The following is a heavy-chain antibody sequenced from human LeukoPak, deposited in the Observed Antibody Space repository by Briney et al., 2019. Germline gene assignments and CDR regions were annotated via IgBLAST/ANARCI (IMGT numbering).Heavy chain of an antibody. CDR1: GFTFSSYA. V-gene: IGHV3-23*01. CDR2: ISGGGGST. J-gene: IGHJ4*02. Sequence: GSLRLSCAASGFTFSSYAMSWVRQAPGKGLEWVSAISGGGGSTYYADSVKGRFTISRDSSKNTLYLQMNSLRAEDTAVYYCVKGGGNVRRYFEYWGQGTLVTVSS. D-gene: IGHD4-23*01. CDR3: VKGGGNVRRYFEY.